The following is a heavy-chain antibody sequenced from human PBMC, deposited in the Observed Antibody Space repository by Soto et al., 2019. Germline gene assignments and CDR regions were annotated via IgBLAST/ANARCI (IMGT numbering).Heavy chain of an antibody. J-gene: IGHJ6*02. Sequence: EVQLVESGGGLVKPGGSLRLSCAASGFTFSSYSMNWVRQAPGKGLEWVSSISSSSSYIYYADSVKGRFTISRDNAKNSLYRQTNSQRAEDTAVYYCARDTRPSYYDFWCGYYYYGMDVWGQGTTVTVSS. CDR3: ARDTRPSYYDFWCGYYYYGMDV. V-gene: IGHV3-21*01. CDR1: GFTFSSYS. D-gene: IGHD3-3*01. CDR2: ISSSSSYI.